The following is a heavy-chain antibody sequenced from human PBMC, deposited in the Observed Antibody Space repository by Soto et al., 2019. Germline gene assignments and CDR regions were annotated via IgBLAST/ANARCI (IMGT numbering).Heavy chain of an antibody. Sequence: QVQLQQWGAGLLKPSETLSLTCAVFGGSFSDYYWIWIRQPPGKGLEWIGEINHSGTTNYNPSLKSRVTISVDTSKNQFSLKLSSVTAADSAVYYCSRGRRKAPAYTSWYFDLWGRGTLVTVSS. CDR1: GGSFSDYY. D-gene: IGHD4-4*01. J-gene: IGHJ2*01. CDR3: SRGRRKAPAYTSWYFDL. CDR2: INHSGTT. V-gene: IGHV4-34*01.